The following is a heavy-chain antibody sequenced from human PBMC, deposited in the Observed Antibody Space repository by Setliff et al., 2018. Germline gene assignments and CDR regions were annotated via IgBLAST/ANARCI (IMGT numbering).Heavy chain of an antibody. D-gene: IGHD3-3*01. V-gene: IGHV1-46*01. CDR2: INPSGGFT. J-gene: IGHJ4*02. CDR1: GYTFTSYY. CDR3: ARELLFGGVIFGY. Sequence: AASVKVSCKASGYTFTSYYMHWVRQAPGQGLEWMGIINPSGGFTSYAQKFQDRVTMTRDTSTSTVYMELSSLRSGDTAMYYCARELLFGGVIFGYWGQGTLVTVSS.